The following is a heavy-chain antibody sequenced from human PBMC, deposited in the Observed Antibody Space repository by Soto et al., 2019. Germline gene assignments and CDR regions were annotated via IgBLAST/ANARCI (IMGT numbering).Heavy chain of an antibody. CDR3: ARDPSHGSGSYLDY. CDR1: GFTFSDYG. V-gene: IGHV3-33*01. Sequence: QVQLVESGGGVVQPGRSLRLSCAASGFTFSDYGMHWVRQAPGKGLEWVAVIWYDGSNKYYADSVKGRFTVSRDNSKNTLYLQMNGLRAADTAVFYYARDPSHGSGSYLDYCGQGTLVTVSS. J-gene: IGHJ4*02. D-gene: IGHD3-10*01. CDR2: IWYDGSNK.